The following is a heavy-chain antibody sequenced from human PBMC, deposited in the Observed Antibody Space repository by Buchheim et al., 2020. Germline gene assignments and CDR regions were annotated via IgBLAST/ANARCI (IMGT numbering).Heavy chain of an antibody. CDR1: GFTFSSYW. CDR3: ARVQGPYSSGLLGFDY. V-gene: IGHV3-7*01. D-gene: IGHD6-19*01. CDR2: IKQDGSEK. Sequence: EVQLVESGGGLVQPGGSLRLSCAASGFTFSSYWMSWVRQAPGKGLEWVANIKQDGSEKYYVDSVKGRFTISRDNAKNSLYLQMNSLRAEDTAVYYCARVQGPYSSGLLGFDYWGQGTL. J-gene: IGHJ4*02.